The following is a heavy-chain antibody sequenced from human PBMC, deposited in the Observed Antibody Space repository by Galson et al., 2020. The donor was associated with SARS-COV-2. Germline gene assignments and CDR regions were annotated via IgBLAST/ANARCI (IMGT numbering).Heavy chain of an antibody. Sequence: SEPLSLTCTVPGAPISSYSWSWIRKPPGKGLEWIRPIYYSGSTNYNPSLKSRVTISVDTSKNQFSLKLCSVTAADTAVYYCARNKRFGESTLGYWGQGTLVTVSS. CDR3: ARNKRFGESTLGY. CDR1: GAPISSYS. J-gene: IGHJ4*02. V-gene: IGHV4-59*01. CDR2: IYYSGST. D-gene: IGHD3-10*01.